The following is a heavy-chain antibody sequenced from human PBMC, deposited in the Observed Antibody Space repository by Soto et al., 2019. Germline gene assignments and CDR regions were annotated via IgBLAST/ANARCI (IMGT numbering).Heavy chain of an antibody. D-gene: IGHD5-18*01. Sequence: ASVKVSCKASGGTFSSYAISWVRQAPGQGLEWMGGIIPIFGTANYAQKFQGRVTITADESTSTAYMELSSLRSEDTAVYYCARRGYGTSVRLDLYYSYGMDVWGQGTTVTVYS. CDR2: IIPIFGTA. J-gene: IGHJ6*01. CDR3: ARRGYGTSVRLDLYYSYGMDV. CDR1: GGTFSSYA. V-gene: IGHV1-69*13.